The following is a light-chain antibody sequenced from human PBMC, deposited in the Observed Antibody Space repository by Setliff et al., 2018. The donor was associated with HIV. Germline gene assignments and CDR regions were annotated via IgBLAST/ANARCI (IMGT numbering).Light chain of an antibody. Sequence: ALTQPASVSGSPGQSITISCTGTSGDIGRYNYVSWYQQHPGKAPKLMIYDVNNRPSGVSNRFSGSKSGNTASLTISGLQAEDEADYYCSSYTRTTTLVFGTGTKVTVL. CDR2: DVN. V-gene: IGLV2-14*03. CDR1: SGDIGRYNY. CDR3: SSYTRTTTLV. J-gene: IGLJ1*01.